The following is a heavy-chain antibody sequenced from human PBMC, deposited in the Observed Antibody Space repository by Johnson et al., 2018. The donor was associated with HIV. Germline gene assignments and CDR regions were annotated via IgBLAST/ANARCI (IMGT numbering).Heavy chain of an antibody. J-gene: IGHJ3*02. CDR2: ISSSGSTI. V-gene: IGHV3-11*01. CDR1: GFTFSDYY. D-gene: IGHD6-6*01. CDR3: ARDQYSTSDDDAFDI. Sequence: QVQLVESGGGLVKPGGSLRLSCAASGFTFSDYYMSWIRQAPGKGLEWVSYISSSGSTIYYADSVKGRFTISRDNAKNSLYLQMNSLGAEDTALYYCARDQYSTSDDDAFDIWGQGTMVTVSS.